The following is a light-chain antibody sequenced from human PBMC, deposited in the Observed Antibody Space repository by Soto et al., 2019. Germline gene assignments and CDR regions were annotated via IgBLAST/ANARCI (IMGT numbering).Light chain of an antibody. V-gene: IGLV2-14*01. CDR2: EVS. CDR1: SSDVGGYNY. Sequence: QSALTQPASVSWSPGQSITISCTGTSSDVGGYNYVSWYQQHPGKAPKLIIYEVSNRPSGVSNRFSGSKSGNTASLTISGLQAEDEADYYCSSYTSSSTRVFGGGTK. CDR3: SSYTSSSTRV. J-gene: IGLJ2*01.